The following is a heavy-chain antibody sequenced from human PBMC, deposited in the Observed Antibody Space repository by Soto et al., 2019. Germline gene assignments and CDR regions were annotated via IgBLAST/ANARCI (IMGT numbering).Heavy chain of an antibody. CDR3: ARPYSGGPNDPFDV. CDR2: INPADSET. Sequence: GESLKISCKGSGYSYTSYWVGWVRQRPGRGLEWMGIINPADSETNYSPSFQGQVTISADRSTSTAYLQWSSLKASDTAMYYCARPYSGGPNDPFDVWGQGTMVTVSS. D-gene: IGHD1-26*01. V-gene: IGHV5-51*01. CDR1: GYSYTSYW. J-gene: IGHJ3*01.